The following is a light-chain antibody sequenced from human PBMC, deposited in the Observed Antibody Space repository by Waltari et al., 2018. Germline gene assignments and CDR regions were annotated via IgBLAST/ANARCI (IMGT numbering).Light chain of an antibody. CDR1: SSDVGGYNY. Sequence: QSALTQPASVSGSPGQSITISCTGTSSDVGGYNYVSWFQQHPGKAPKLMISDVSKLPSGVSNRFSGSKSGNTASLTISGLQPEDEADYYCSSYRSSSTSIVFGTGTKVTVL. CDR2: DVS. J-gene: IGLJ1*01. V-gene: IGLV2-14*01. CDR3: SSYRSSSTSIV.